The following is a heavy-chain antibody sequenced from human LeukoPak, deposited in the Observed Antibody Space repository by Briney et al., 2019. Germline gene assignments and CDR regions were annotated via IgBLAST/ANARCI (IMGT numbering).Heavy chain of an antibody. Sequence: SETLSLTCTVSGASISSRSSFWAWIRQPPGKGLEWIGSFIYGGNTYYTPSLKSRVTISVGTSKNQFSLKLNSVTVADTAVYFCARDRRDGYNYDLDYWGQGTLVTVSP. D-gene: IGHD5-24*01. V-gene: IGHV4-39*07. CDR3: ARDRRDGYNYDLDY. CDR1: GASISSRSSF. CDR2: FIYGGNT. J-gene: IGHJ4*02.